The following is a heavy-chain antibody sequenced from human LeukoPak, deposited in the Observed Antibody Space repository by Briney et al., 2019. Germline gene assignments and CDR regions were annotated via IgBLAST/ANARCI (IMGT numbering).Heavy chain of an antibody. CDR1: GFTFSRYS. D-gene: IGHD6-19*01. CDR2: ISGSSRSI. CDR3: AREGENGWSEAFDY. J-gene: IGHJ4*02. V-gene: IGHV3-21*01. Sequence: PGGSLRLSCAASGFTFSRYSMNWVRQAPGKGLEWVSSISGSSRSIYYADSVKGRFTISRDNAKNSLFLQMNSLRAEDTAVYYCAREGENGWSEAFDYWGQGTLVTVSS.